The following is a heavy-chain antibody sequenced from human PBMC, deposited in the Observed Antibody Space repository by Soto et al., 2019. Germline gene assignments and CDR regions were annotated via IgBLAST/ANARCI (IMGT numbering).Heavy chain of an antibody. CDR1: GGSLSIYY. Sequence: PSETLSLTCTVSGGSLSIYYWTWIRQSPGKGLEWIGYVYFSGNTNYNPSLKSRVTISIDTSKNQFSLRLASVTAADTAFYYCGSVRPSGYVLSWGQGTLVTVSS. CDR3: GSVRPSGYVLS. J-gene: IGHJ5*02. V-gene: IGHV4-59*01. D-gene: IGHD6-25*01. CDR2: VYFSGNT.